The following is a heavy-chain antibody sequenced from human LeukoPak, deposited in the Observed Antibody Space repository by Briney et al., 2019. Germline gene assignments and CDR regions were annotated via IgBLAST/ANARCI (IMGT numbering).Heavy chain of an antibody. J-gene: IGHJ4*02. CDR1: GLTFSSYN. CDR2: ISTSSSYI. V-gene: IGHV3-21*04. D-gene: IGHD6-19*01. CDR3: AKRSAESSGYFDY. Sequence: GGSLRLSCAASGLTFSSYNMNWVRQAPGKGLEWVSSISTSSSYIYYADSVKGRFTISRDNSKSTLYLQMNSLRAEDTAVYYCAKRSAESSGYFDYWGQGTRVTVSS.